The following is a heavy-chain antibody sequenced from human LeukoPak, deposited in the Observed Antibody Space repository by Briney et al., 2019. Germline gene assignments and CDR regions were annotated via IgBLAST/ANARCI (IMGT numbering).Heavy chain of an antibody. CDR3: AREGRFRLTNTDGARFWNGPPGHYYYMDV. J-gene: IGHJ6*03. CDR2: IYTSGST. CDR1: GGSISSYY. Sequence: SETLSLTCTVSGGSISSYYWSWIRQPAGKGLEWIGRIYTSGSTNYNPSLKSRVTMSVDTSKNQFSLKLSSVTAADTAVYYCAREGRFRLTNTDGARFWNGPPGHYYYMDVWGKGTTVTVSS. V-gene: IGHV4-4*07. D-gene: IGHD1-1*01.